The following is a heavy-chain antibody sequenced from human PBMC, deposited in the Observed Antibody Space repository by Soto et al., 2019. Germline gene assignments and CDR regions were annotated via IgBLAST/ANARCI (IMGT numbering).Heavy chain of an antibody. CDR1: GYTFTSYA. V-gene: IGHV1-3*01. D-gene: IGHD5-18*01. CDR2: INAGNGNT. J-gene: IGHJ6*02. Sequence: GASVKVACKASGYTFTSYAMHWVRQAPGQRLEWMGWINAGNGNTKYSQKFQGRVTITRDTSASTAYMELSSLRSEDTAVYYCARGQDTAMAPPGLYGMDVWGQGTTVTVSS. CDR3: ARGQDTAMAPPGLYGMDV.